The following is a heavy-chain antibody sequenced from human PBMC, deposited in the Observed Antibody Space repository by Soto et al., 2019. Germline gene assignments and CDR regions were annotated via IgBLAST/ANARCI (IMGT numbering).Heavy chain of an antibody. Sequence: QVQLVQSGAEVQEPGSSVKVSCKASGGGNLRDYRTTWVRRAPGQGLEWMGGIIPKLGSANYAQKFQGSVTITAAESTNSVYMEITSLRSDDTAVYYGARGGEGYNFGAVYRGQGTPVTVSS. CDR3: ARGGEGYNFGAVY. CDR1: GGGNLRDYR. V-gene: IGHV1-69*01. J-gene: IGHJ4*02. CDR2: IIPKLGSA. D-gene: IGHD5-12*01.